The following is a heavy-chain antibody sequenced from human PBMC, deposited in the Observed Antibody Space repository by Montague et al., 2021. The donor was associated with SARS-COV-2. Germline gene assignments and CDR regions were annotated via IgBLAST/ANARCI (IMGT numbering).Heavy chain of an antibody. Sequence: PALGKPTQTLTLTCTFSGFSLISDGVGVGWIRQPPGKALEWLALIFWNXDKRYNSSLKNRLTVTKDTSKNQVVLTMTNMDPLDTGTYYCAHSLHFSSLGDFDSWGLGTLVTVAS. CDR3: AHSLHFSSLGDFDS. CDR1: GFSLISDGVG. V-gene: IGHV2-5*01. D-gene: IGHD2/OR15-2a*01. J-gene: IGHJ4*02. CDR2: IFWNXDK.